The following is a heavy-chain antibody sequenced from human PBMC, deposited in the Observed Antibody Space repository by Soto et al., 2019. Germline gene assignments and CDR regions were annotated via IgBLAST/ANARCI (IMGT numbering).Heavy chain of an antibody. D-gene: IGHD2-21*02. J-gene: IGHJ6*02. Sequence: SETLSLTCAVYGGSFSGYYWTWIRQPPGKGLEWIGEINHSGTINFNPSLESRLTISLDTSKKHFSLKLSSVTDADTAAYYCARADRTLVTSYSMDVWGQGTTVIVSS. CDR2: INHSGTI. CDR3: ARADRTLVTSYSMDV. V-gene: IGHV4-34*01. CDR1: GGSFSGYY.